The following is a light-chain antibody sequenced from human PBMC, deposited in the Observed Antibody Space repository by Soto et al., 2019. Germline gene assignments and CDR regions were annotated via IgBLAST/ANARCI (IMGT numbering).Light chain of an antibody. J-gene: IGKJ1*01. CDR2: AAS. CDR1: QGISTY. V-gene: IGKV1-39*01. Sequence: DVQMTQCPSSLSASVGDRVTITCWASQGISTYLNWYQQKPGKAPKLLIYAASSLQSGVPSRFSGIGSGTNFSLTINSLQPEDFATYFCQQAYRTTWTFGQGTKVDIK. CDR3: QQAYRTTWT.